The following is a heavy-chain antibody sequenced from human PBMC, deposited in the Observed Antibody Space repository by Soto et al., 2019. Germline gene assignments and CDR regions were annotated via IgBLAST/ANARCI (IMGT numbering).Heavy chain of an antibody. CDR1: GGSISSYY. Sequence: PSETLSLTCTVSGGSISSYYWSWIRQPPGKGLEWIGYIYYSGSTNYNPSLKSRVTISVDTSKNQFSLKLSSVTAADTAVYYCARNITRSGLYFDYWGQGTLVTVSS. D-gene: IGHD3-3*01. J-gene: IGHJ4*02. CDR3: ARNITRSGLYFDY. V-gene: IGHV4-59*08. CDR2: IYYSGST.